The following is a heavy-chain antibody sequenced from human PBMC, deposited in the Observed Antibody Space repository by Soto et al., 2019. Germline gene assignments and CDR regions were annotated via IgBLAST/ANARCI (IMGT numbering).Heavy chain of an antibody. CDR1: GFRFSRYA. Sequence: PGGSLRLSCVGSGFRFSRYAMSWVRQAPGKGLEWVSTISAIGDTTYHADSVKGRFTISRDNAKNKLYLQMNNLRPEDTAVYYCARPIPGGGFCRGANCPPYYYGLDVWGPGTTVTVSS. CDR3: ARPIPGGGFCRGANCPPYYYGLDV. J-gene: IGHJ6*02. CDR2: ISAIGDTT. D-gene: IGHD2-21*01. V-gene: IGHV3-23*01.